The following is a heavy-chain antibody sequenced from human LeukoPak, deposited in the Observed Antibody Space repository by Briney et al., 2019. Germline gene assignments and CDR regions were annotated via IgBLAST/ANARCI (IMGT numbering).Heavy chain of an antibody. Sequence: ASVKVSCKASGYTFTNYGINWVRQATGQGLEWMGWMNPSSGNTGYAQKFQGRVTITRNSSISTAYMELRSLRSEDTAVYYCARSRMITVVTPYYNMGVWGTGTTVTVSS. CDR2: MNPSSGNT. CDR1: GYTFTNYG. J-gene: IGHJ6*03. CDR3: ARSRMITVVTPYYNMGV. D-gene: IGHD4-23*01. V-gene: IGHV1-8*03.